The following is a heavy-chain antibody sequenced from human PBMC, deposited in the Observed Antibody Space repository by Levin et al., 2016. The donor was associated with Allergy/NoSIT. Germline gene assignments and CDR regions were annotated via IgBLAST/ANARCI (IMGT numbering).Heavy chain of an antibody. J-gene: IGHJ4*02. CDR3: ARDFLEAEN. Sequence: WVRQAPGQGLKWMGWINPNSGGTNYAQKFQGRVTMTRDTSISTAYMELSRLRSDDTAVYYCARDFLEAENWGQGTLVTVSS. V-gene: IGHV1-2*02. CDR2: INPNSGGT. D-gene: IGHD1-14*01.